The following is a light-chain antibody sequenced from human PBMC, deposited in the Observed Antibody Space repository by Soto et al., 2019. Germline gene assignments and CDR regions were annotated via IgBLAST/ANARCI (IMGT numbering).Light chain of an antibody. J-gene: IGKJ5*01. Sequence: DIQMTQTTSSLSASVGDRVTITCPASQNINNYLNWYQQKPGRAPKLLIYDASNLEAGVPSRFRGSGSGTDFTFTISRLQPEDIATYYCQQYENLPTFGQGTRLEIK. V-gene: IGKV1-33*01. CDR1: QNINNY. CDR2: DAS. CDR3: QQYENLPT.